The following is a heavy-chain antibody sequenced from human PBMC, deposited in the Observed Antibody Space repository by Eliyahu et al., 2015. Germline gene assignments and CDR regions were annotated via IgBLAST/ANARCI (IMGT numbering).Heavy chain of an antibody. V-gene: IGHV4-39*07. D-gene: IGHD3-9*01. CDR3: ARDHLTVGALDI. Sequence: QLQLQESGPGLVKPSETLSLTCXVSGGSISSSTYYWGWXRQPPGKGLEWIVSIFYSGSTYYNPSLKSRVTISIDTSKNQFSLKLTSVTAADTAMYYCARDHLTVGALDIWGQGTMVTVSS. CDR2: IFYSGST. CDR1: GGSISSSTYY. J-gene: IGHJ3*02.